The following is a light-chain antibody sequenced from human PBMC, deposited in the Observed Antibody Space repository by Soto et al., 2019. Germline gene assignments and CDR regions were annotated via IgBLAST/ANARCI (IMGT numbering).Light chain of an antibody. CDR2: DAS. V-gene: IGKV3-11*01. CDR1: QSVSSY. J-gene: IGKJ2*01. CDR3: QQRSNWPYT. Sequence: EIVLTQSPATLSLSPGERATLSCRASQSVSSYLAWYQQKPGQAPRLLIYDASNRATGIPARFSGSGSGTDITLTISSPEPEDFAVYYCQQRSNWPYTFGQGTKLEIK.